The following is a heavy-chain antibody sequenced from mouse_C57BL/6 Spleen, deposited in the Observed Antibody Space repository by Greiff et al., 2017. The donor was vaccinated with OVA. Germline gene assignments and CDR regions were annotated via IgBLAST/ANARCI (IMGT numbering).Heavy chain of an antibody. V-gene: IGHV1-26*01. J-gene: IGHJ3*01. CDR2: INPNNGGT. Sequence: VQLQQSGPELVKPGASVKISCKASGYTFTDYYMNWVKQSHGKSLEWIGDINPNNGGTSYNQQFTGKATLTVDKSSSTAYMELRSLTSEDSAVYYCARPYSYGSSLSFAYWGQGTLVTVSA. CDR1: GYTFTDYY. CDR3: ARPYSYGSSLSFAY. D-gene: IGHD1-1*01.